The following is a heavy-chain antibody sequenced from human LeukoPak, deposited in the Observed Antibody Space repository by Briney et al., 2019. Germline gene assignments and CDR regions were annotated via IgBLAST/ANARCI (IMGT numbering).Heavy chain of an antibody. CDR2: IYTSGGT. Sequence: SETLSLTCTVSGGSISSYYWSWIRQPAGKGLEWIGRIYTSGGTNYNPSLRSRVTISVDTSKNQFSLRLSSVTAADTAVYYCARADSSGWYFSGWFDPWGQGTLVTVSS. V-gene: IGHV4-4*07. CDR1: GGSISSYY. J-gene: IGHJ5*02. CDR3: ARADSSGWYFSGWFDP. D-gene: IGHD6-19*01.